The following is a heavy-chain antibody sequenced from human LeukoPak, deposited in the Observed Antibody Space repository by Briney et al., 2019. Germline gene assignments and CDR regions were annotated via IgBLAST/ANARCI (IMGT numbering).Heavy chain of an antibody. V-gene: IGHV3-7*03. CDR1: GFTFSNYW. D-gene: IGHD7-27*01. CDR3: ARVSRWGLNHNPHY. Sequence: PGGSLRLSCAASGFTFSNYWMSWVRQAPGKGLEWVANIKHDGSEKCYVDSVKGRFTISRDNAMNSLYMQMNSLRAEDTAVYYCARVSRWGLNHNPHYWGQGTLVTVSS. J-gene: IGHJ4*02. CDR2: IKHDGSEK.